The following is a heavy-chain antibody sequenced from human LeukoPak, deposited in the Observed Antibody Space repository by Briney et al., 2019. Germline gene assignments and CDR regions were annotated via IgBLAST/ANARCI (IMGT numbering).Heavy chain of an antibody. J-gene: IGHJ4*02. V-gene: IGHV4-38-2*02. D-gene: IGHD6-19*01. CDR2: IYHSGST. CDR1: GYSISSAYY. CDR3: ARSTYSSGPVDY. Sequence: SETLSLTCTVYGYSISSAYYWGWIRQPPGKGLEWIGTIYHSGSTYYNPSLKSRVTISVDTSKNQFSLKLSSVTAADTAVYYCARSTYSSGPVDYWGQGTLVTVSS.